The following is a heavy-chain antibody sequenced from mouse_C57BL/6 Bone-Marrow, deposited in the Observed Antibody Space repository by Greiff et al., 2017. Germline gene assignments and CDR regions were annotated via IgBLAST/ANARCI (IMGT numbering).Heavy chain of an antibody. CDR3: AREGEGYLFDC. CDR1: GYTFTSYG. D-gene: IGHD3-1*01. CDR2: IYPRSGNT. V-gene: IGHV1-81*01. J-gene: IGHJ2*01. Sequence: VQLQESGAELARPGASVKLSCKASGYTFTSYGISWVKQRTGQGLEWIGEIYPRSGNTYYNEKFKGKATLTADKSSSTAYMELRSLTSEDSAVYFCAREGEGYLFDCWGQGTTLTVSS.